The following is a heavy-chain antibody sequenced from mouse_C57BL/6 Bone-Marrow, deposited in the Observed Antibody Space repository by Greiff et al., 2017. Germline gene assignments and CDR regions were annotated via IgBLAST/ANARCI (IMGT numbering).Heavy chain of an antibody. D-gene: IGHD1-1*01. J-gene: IGHJ4*01. CDR3: ARYGYEAMDY. Sequence: EVKLQQSGPVLVKPGASVKMSCKASGYTFTDYYMNWVKQSHGKSLEWIGVINPYNGGTSYNQKFKGKATLTVDKSSSTAYMELNSLTSEDSAVXYCARYGYEAMDYWGQGTSVTVSS. CDR1: GYTFTDYY. V-gene: IGHV1-19*01. CDR2: INPYNGGT.